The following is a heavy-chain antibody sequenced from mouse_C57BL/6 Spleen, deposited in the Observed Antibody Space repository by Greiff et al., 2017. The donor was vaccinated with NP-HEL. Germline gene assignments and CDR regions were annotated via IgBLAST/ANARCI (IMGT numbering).Heavy chain of an antibody. Sequence: QVQLKQPGAELVKPGASVKMSCKASGYTFTSYWITWVKQRPGQGLEWIGDIYPGSGSTNYNEKFKSKATLTVDTSSSTAYMQLSSLTSEDSAVYYCARRDYGNHMDYWGQGTSVTVSS. CDR2: IYPGSGST. CDR1: GYTFTSYW. V-gene: IGHV1-55*01. J-gene: IGHJ4*01. CDR3: ARRDYGNHMDY. D-gene: IGHD2-1*01.